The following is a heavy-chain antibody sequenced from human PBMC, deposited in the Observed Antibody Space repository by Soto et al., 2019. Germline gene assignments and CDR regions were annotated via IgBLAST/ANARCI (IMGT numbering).Heavy chain of an antibody. Sequence: ASETLSLTCTFSGGSISNGGYYWSWIRQPPGKGLEWIGEINHSGSTNYNPSLKSRVTISVDTSKNQFSLKLSSVTAADTAVYYCARGWSGWRVWLDYWGQGTLVTVSS. CDR3: ARGWSGWRVWLDY. J-gene: IGHJ4*02. D-gene: IGHD6-19*01. CDR1: GGSISNGGYY. V-gene: IGHV4-34*01. CDR2: INHSGST.